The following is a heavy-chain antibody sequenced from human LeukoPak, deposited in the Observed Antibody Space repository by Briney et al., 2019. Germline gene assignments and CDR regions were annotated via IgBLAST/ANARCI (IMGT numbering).Heavy chain of an antibody. Sequence: GGSLRLSCAASGFTFSSYSMNWVRQAPGKGLEWVSSISSSSSYIYYADSVKGRFTISRDNSKNTLYLQMNSLRAEDTAVYYCAKDHGVGSSWPTFDYWGQGTLVTVSS. J-gene: IGHJ4*02. V-gene: IGHV3-21*01. CDR1: GFTFSSYS. CDR3: AKDHGVGSSWPTFDY. D-gene: IGHD6-13*01. CDR2: ISSSSSYI.